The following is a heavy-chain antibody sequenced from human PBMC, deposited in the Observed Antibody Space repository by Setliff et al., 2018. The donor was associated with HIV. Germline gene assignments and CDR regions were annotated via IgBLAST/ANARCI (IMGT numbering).Heavy chain of an antibody. V-gene: IGHV5-51*01. CDR3: ARNYLNYASGNTKTSGAYYFDS. Sequence: GESLKISCKGSGYSFSTYWIAWVRQMPGRGLEVMGLIYPDDSDARYNPSFQGQVTISADKSISTAYLQWSSLKASDSAIFYCARNYLNYASGNTKTSGAYYFDSWGQGTLVTVSS. D-gene: IGHD3-10*01. CDR1: GYSFSTYW. J-gene: IGHJ4*02. CDR2: IYPDDSDA.